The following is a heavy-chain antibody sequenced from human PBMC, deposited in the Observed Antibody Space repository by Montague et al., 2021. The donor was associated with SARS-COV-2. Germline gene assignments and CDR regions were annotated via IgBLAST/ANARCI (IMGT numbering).Heavy chain of an antibody. D-gene: IGHD3-10*01. CDR1: GDSVSSNSVS. CDR2: TYYGSKWSN. CDR3: TRAVRGVQDY. V-gene: IGHV6-1*01. J-gene: IGHJ4*02. Sequence: CAISGDSVSSNSVSWNWIRQSPSRGLEWLGRTYYGSKWSNEYALSVRSRITITPDTSKNQLSLQLTSVTPEDTAVYYCTRAVRGVQDYWGQGSLVTVSS.